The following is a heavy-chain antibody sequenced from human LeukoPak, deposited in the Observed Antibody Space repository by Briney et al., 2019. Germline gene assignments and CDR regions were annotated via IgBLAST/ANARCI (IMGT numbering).Heavy chain of an antibody. V-gene: IGHV4-31*03. CDR2: IYYSGNT. D-gene: IGHD4-17*01. Sequence: PSETLSLTCTVSGGSISSGDYYWSWIRQHPGKGLEWIGNIYYSGNTYYNPSLKSRVTMSADTSKNQFSLQLSSVTAADTAVYYCARAHGDYQHYFDYWGQGTLVTVSS. CDR1: GGSISSGDYY. CDR3: ARAHGDYQHYFDY. J-gene: IGHJ4*02.